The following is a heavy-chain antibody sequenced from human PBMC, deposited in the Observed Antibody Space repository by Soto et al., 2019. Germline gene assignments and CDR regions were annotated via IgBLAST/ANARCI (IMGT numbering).Heavy chain of an antibody. V-gene: IGHV3-73*01. J-gene: IGHJ4*02. D-gene: IGHD6-13*01. CDR1: GFTFSGSA. Sequence: GGSLRLSCAASGFTFSGSAMHWVRQASGKGLEWVGRIRSKANSYATAYAASVKGRFTISRDDSKNTAYLQMNSLKTEDTAVYYCTRLSPGIAAAGPQDFDYWGQGTLVTVSS. CDR2: IRSKANSYAT. CDR3: TRLSPGIAAAGPQDFDY.